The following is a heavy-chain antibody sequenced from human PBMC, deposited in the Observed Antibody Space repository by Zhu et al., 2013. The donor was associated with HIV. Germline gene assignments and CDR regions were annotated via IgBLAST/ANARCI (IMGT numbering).Heavy chain of an antibody. J-gene: IGHJ4*02. V-gene: IGHV1-69*01. CDR1: GGTFSSYA. CDR2: IIPIFGTA. CDR3: ARARCTNGVCFNKSPNYFDY. Sequence: QVQLVQSGAEVKKPGSSVKVSCKASGGTFSSYAISWVRQAPGQGLEWMGGIIPIFGTANYAQKFQGRVTITADESTSTAYMELSSLRSEDTAVYYCARARCTNGVCFNKSPNYFDYWGQGTLVTVSS. D-gene: IGHD2-8*01.